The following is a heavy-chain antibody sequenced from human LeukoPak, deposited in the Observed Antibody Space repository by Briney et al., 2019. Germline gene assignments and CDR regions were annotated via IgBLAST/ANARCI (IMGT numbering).Heavy chain of an antibody. CDR2: IRYDGSNK. CDR1: GFAFSRYG. J-gene: IGHJ5*02. CDR3: AKDYGITGTGGAWLDP. D-gene: IGHD1-20*01. V-gene: IGHV3-30*02. Sequence: AGGSLRLSCVASGFAFSRYGMHWVRQAPGKGLEWVAFIRYDGSNKNHADSVKGRFTISRDNSKNMLYLQMNSLRPDYTSVYYCAKDYGITGTGGAWLDPWGQGTLVTVSS.